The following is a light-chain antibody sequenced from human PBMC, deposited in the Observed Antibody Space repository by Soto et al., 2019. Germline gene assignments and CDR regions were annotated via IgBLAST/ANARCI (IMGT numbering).Light chain of an antibody. CDR1: KGDIGVYDF. J-gene: IGLJ1*01. CDR2: AVF. CDR3: KSYVGSNTDV. Sequence: QSAPTQPPSASGSPGRSVTISCTGTKGDIGVYDFVSWYQPLPGKAPPLIIYAVFQRPSGVPDRFSGSQSGNTASLSVSGLQAADEVDYFCKSYVGSNTDVFGSGTKVTVL. V-gene: IGLV2-8*01.